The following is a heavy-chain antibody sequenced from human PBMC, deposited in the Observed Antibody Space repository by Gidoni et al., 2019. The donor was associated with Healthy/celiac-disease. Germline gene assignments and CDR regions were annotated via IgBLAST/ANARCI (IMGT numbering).Heavy chain of an antibody. J-gene: IGHJ6*02. CDR2: VIPIIGRE. Sequence: QVQLVQSGAEVKKPGSSVKVSCKASGGTFSSYTISWVRQAPGQGLEWMGRVIPIIGRENHAKKFQGRVTIPAEKSTNTAYRELSSLRSEDRAVYYCGRVWSVMRDYYYGSGSYEYGMDVWAQGTTVTVSS. CDR3: GRVWSVMRDYYYGSGSYEYGMDV. D-gene: IGHD3-10*01. CDR1: GGTFSSYT. V-gene: IGHV1-69*08.